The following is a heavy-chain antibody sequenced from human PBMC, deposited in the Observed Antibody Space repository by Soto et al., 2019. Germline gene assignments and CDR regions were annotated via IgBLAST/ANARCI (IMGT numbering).Heavy chain of an antibody. Sequence: GGSLCLSCAASGVTFDGYAMHWVRQPPGKGLEWVSGISWNSGSIGYTDSVKGRFTISRDNSKNSLYLQMNSLRAEDTALYYCAKAREKNSGWYDYWGQGTLVTVSS. V-gene: IGHV3-9*01. D-gene: IGHD6-19*01. CDR2: ISWNSGSI. J-gene: IGHJ4*02. CDR3: AKAREKNSGWYDY. CDR1: GVTFDGYA.